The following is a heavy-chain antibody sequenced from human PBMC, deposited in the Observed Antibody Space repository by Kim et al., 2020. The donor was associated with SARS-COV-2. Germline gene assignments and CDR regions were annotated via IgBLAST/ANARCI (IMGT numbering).Heavy chain of an antibody. J-gene: IGHJ4*02. Sequence: VKGRFTVSRDNSKNTLYLQMNTLRAEDTALYYCAKHPGPYCSGGSCYLDYWGQGTLVTVSS. V-gene: IGHV3-23*01. CDR3: AKHPGPYCSGGSCYLDY. D-gene: IGHD2-15*01.